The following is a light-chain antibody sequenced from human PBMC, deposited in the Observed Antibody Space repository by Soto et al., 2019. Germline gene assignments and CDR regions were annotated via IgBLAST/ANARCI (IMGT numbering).Light chain of an antibody. CDR1: QSVGNS. CDR2: AAS. J-gene: IGKJ1*01. V-gene: IGKV3-15*01. CDR3: QQYNNWPPWT. Sequence: EIVMTQSPATLSVSPGERATLSCRASQSVGNSLAWYQHRPGQAPRLLIYAASTRATGIPARFSGSGSGTEFTLTISSLQSEDFAVYYCQQYNNWPPWTFGQGTKVDIK.